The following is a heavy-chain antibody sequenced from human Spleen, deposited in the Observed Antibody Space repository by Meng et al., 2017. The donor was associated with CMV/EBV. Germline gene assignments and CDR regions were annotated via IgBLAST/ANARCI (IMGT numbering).Heavy chain of an antibody. CDR2: ISGSDGST. Sequence: GGSLRLSCAASGLTMSSYAMSWVRQAPGKGLEWVSAISGSDGSTYYADSVKGRFTISRDDSKNTMYLQMNRLRAADTAVYYCGGSIWGPGTRVTVSS. V-gene: IGHV3-23*01. CDR1: GLTMSSYA. CDR3: GGSI. J-gene: IGHJ3*02. D-gene: IGHD1-26*01.